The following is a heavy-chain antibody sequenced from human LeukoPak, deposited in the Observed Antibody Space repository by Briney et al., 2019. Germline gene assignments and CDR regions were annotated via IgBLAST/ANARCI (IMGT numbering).Heavy chain of an antibody. CDR1: GFTFSSYG. D-gene: IGHD5/OR15-5a*01. Sequence: GSLRLSCAASGFTFSSYGMHWVRQAPGKGLEWVSMIWYDGRNTYYADSVEGRFTISRDNSKNTLFLQMDSLRAEDTAVYYCARDRSTTHFDYWGQGTLVTVSS. CDR2: IWYDGRNT. CDR3: ARDRSTTHFDY. V-gene: IGHV3-33*01. J-gene: IGHJ4*02.